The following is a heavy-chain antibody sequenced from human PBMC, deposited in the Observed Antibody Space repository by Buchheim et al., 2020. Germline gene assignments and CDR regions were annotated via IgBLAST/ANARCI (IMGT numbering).Heavy chain of an antibody. CDR2: ISSSSSYI. J-gene: IGHJ6*02. Sequence: EVQLVESGGGLVKPGGSLRLSCAASGFTFSSYSMNWVRQAPGKGLEWVSSISSSSSYIYYADSVKGRFTISRDNAKKSLHLQMNSLRAEDTAVYYCARDAYSAIAAAGNAYYYYGMDVWGQGTT. CDR1: GFTFSSYS. CDR3: ARDAYSAIAAAGNAYYYYGMDV. V-gene: IGHV3-21*01. D-gene: IGHD6-13*01.